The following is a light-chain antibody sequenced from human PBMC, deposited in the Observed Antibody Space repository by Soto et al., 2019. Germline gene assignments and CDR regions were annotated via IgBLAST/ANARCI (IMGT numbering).Light chain of an antibody. CDR3: QERSNCHS. CDR2: DAS. V-gene: IGKV3D-11*02. CDR1: QSVSSY. J-gene: IGKJ4*01. Sequence: EIVLTQSPATLSLSPGERDTLSCRASQSVSSYLAWYHQKPGQSPRLVIYDASNRATGIPARLSGSGSGTDFTLNICCCEPEVFAVYYCQERSNCHSFGGGTEDDI.